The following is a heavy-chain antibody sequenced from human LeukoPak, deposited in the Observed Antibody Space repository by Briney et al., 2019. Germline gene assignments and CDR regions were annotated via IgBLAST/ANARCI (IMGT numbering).Heavy chain of an antibody. CDR2: INPNSGGT. J-gene: IGHJ4*02. Sequence: ASVKVSFKASGYTFTVFYMHWVRQAPGQGGEWMGWINPNSGGTNYAQKFQGRVTMTRDTSISTAYMELSRLRSDDTAVYYCARRGWKDFFDYWGQGTLVTVSS. CDR1: GYTFTVFY. CDR3: ARRGWKDFFDY. V-gene: IGHV1-2*02. D-gene: IGHD1-1*01.